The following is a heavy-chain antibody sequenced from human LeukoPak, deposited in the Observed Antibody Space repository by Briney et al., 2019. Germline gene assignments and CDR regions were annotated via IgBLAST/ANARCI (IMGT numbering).Heavy chain of an antibody. D-gene: IGHD1-26*01. J-gene: IGHJ5*02. Sequence: SVKVSCKASGGTFSSYAISWVRQAPGQGLEWMGRIIPILGIANYTQKFQGRVTITADKSTSTAYMELSSLRSEDTAVYYCARGLQYSGSYHWGQGTLVTVSS. CDR2: IIPILGIA. V-gene: IGHV1-69*04. CDR1: GGTFSSYA. CDR3: ARGLQYSGSYH.